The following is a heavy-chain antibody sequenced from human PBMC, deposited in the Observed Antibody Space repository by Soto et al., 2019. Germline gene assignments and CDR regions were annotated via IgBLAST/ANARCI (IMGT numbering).Heavy chain of an antibody. D-gene: IGHD3-10*01. CDR1: GYTFTGYY. CDR2: IYPGDSDT. J-gene: IGHJ6*02. CDR3: ARRNYYGSGSYYYYYYGMDV. V-gene: IGHV5-51*01. Sequence: GASVKVSCKASGYTFTGYYMHWVRQAPGQGLEWMGIIYPGDSDTRYSPSFQGQVTISADKSISTAYLQWSSLKASDTAMYYCARRNYYGSGSYYYYYYGMDVWGQGTTVTVSS.